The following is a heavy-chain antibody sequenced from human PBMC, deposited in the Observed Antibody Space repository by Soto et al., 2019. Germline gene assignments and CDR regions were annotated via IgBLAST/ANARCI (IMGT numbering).Heavy chain of an antibody. V-gene: IGHV3-23*01. CDR2: ISGSDGST. CDR3: ARRSSSWYLDY. Sequence: ETLCLTCVVYGGSFSGYYWSWIRQPPGKGLEWVSVISGSDGSTYYADSVKGRFTISRDNSKNTLNLQMNSLRAEDTAVYYCARRSSSWYLDYWGQGTRATVSS. J-gene: IGHJ4*02. CDR1: GGSFSGYY. D-gene: IGHD6-13*01.